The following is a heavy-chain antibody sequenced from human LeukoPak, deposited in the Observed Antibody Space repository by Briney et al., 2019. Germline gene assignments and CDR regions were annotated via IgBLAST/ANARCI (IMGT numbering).Heavy chain of an antibody. CDR1: GGTFSSYA. V-gene: IGHV1-69*04. CDR2: IIPILGIA. D-gene: IGHD3-16*02. J-gene: IGHJ6*02. CDR3: ARELITXXXVXVLHGDV. Sequence: GASVKVSCKASGGTFSSYAISWVRQAPGQGLEGVGRIIPILGIANYAQKFQDRVTITAEKSTSTAYMKLSSLRYEDTAVYYCARELITXXXVXVLHGDVWGQGTTDTV.